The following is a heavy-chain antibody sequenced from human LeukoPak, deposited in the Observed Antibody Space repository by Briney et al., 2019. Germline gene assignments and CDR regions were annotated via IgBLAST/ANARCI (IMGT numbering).Heavy chain of an antibody. J-gene: IGHJ6*02. CDR2: ISSSSSYI. D-gene: IGHD2-15*01. CDR1: GFTFSSYS. CDR3: ARDLGCSGGSCYPYYYYGMDV. Sequence: GGSLRLSCAASGFTFSSYSMTWVRQAPGKGLEWVSSISSSSSYIYYADSVKGRFTISRDNAKNSLYLQMNSLRAEDTAVYYCARDLGCSGGSCYPYYYYGMDVWGQGTTVTVSS. V-gene: IGHV3-21*01.